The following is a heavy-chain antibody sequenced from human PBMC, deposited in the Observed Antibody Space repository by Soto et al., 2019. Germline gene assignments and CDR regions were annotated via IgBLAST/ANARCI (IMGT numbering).Heavy chain of an antibody. CDR1: GGSISSGDYY. CDR3: ARDLGKMATITAFDY. CDR2: IYYSGST. Sequence: QVQLQESGPGLVKPSQTLSLTCTVSGGSISSGDYYWSWIRQPPGKGLEWIGYIYYSGSTYYNPSLKSRVTLSVDTSKNQFSLKLSSVTAADTAVYYCARDLGKMATITAFDYWGQGTLVTVSS. J-gene: IGHJ4*02. D-gene: IGHD5-12*01. V-gene: IGHV4-30-4*01.